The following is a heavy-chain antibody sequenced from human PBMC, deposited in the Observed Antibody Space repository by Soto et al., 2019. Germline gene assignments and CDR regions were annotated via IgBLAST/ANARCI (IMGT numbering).Heavy chain of an antibody. CDR2: IIPIFGTA. V-gene: IGHV1-69*13. J-gene: IGHJ3*02. CDR3: ARVYCSGGSCYNAFDI. Sequence: SVKVSCTASGGTFSSYAISWVRQAPGQGLEWMGGIIPIFGTANYAQKFQGRVTITADESTSTAYMELSSLRSEDTAVYYCARVYCSGGSCYNAFDIWGQGTMVTVSS. CDR1: GGTFSSYA. D-gene: IGHD2-15*01.